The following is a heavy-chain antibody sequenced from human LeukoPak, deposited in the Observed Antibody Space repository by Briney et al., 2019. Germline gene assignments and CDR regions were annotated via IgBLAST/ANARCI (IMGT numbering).Heavy chain of an antibody. V-gene: IGHV4-39*01. CDR2: IYYSGST. Sequence: SETLSLTCAVYGGSFSGYYWGWIRQPPGKGLEWIGSIYYSGSTYYNPSLKSRVTISLDTSKNQFSLKLISVTAADTAVYYCARQREVSSLSIYFQHWGQGTLVTVSS. J-gene: IGHJ1*01. CDR3: ARQREVSSLSIYFQH. CDR1: GGSFSGYY.